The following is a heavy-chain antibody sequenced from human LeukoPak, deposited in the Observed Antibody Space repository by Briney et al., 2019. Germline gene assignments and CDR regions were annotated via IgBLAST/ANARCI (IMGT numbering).Heavy chain of an antibody. CDR2: TYYRSTWYN. D-gene: IGHD3-10*01. J-gene: IGHJ4*02. Sequence: SQTLSLTCAISGDSVSSNSAAWNWLRQSPSRGLEWLGRTYYRSTWYNDYAVSVKSRITINPDTSKNQFSLQLKSVTPEDTAVYYCARVNYYGSGSYRCFDYWGQGTLVTVSS. CDR1: GDSVSSNSAA. CDR3: ARVNYYGSGSYRCFDY. V-gene: IGHV6-1*01.